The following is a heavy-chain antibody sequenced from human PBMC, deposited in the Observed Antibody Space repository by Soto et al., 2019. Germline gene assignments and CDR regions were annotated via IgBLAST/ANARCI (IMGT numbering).Heavy chain of an antibody. Sequence: PSETLSLTCAVSGGSISSSNWWSWVRQPPGKGLEWIGEIYHSGSTNYNPSLKSRVTISVDKSKNQFSLKLSSVTAADTAVYYCASSGYDVYYFDYWGQGTLVTVSS. CDR1: GGSISSSNW. J-gene: IGHJ4*02. CDR2: IYHSGST. D-gene: IGHD5-12*01. V-gene: IGHV4-4*02. CDR3: ASSGYDVYYFDY.